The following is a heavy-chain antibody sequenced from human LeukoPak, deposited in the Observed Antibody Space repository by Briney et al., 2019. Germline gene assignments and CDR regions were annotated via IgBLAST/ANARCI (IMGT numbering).Heavy chain of an antibody. Sequence: PGGSLRLSCAASGFRFSDYYMNWFRQAPGKGLECVSYISGSGKTIYYADSVKGRFTISRDNAKNSLYLQMNSLRAEDTAVYYCARVALRWHGYDHWGQGTLVTVSS. CDR3: ARVALRWHGYDH. D-gene: IGHD5-12*01. CDR1: GFRFSDYY. J-gene: IGHJ4*02. V-gene: IGHV3-11*04. CDR2: ISGSGKTI.